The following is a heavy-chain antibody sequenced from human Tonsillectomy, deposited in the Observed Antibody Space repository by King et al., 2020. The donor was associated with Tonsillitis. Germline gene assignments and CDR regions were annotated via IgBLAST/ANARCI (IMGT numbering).Heavy chain of an antibody. CDR1: GFTFNHYT. CDR3: ATERMQFFDY. D-gene: IGHD2-15*01. J-gene: IGHJ4*02. CDR2: ITSDGSYT. V-gene: IGHV3-43*01. Sequence: VQLVESGGVVVQPGGSLRLSCAASGFTFNHYTMHWVRQAPGKGLEWVSLITSDGSYTYYADSVKGRFTISRDNSKHSLHLQMNSLRTEDTALYYCATERMQFFDYWGQGTLVTVSS.